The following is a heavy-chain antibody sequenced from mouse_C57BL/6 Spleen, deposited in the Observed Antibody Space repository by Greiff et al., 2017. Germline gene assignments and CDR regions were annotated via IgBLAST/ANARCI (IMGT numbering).Heavy chain of an antibody. CDR2: IDPETGGT. CDR3: TRLGRRGFAY. Sequence: QVQLQQSGAELVRPGASVTLSCKASGYTFTDYEMHWVKQTPVHGLEWIGAIDPETGGTAYNQKFKGKAILTADKSSSTAYMELRILTSEDSAVYYCTRLGRRGFAYWGQGTLVTVSA. CDR1: GYTFTDYE. J-gene: IGHJ3*01. V-gene: IGHV1-15*01. D-gene: IGHD4-1*01.